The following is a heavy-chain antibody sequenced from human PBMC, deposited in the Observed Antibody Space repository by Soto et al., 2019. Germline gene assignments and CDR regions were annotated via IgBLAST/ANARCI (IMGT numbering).Heavy chain of an antibody. CDR1: GQSFSGHS. D-gene: IGHD1-1*01. Sequence: QVQLRQWGAGLVKPSETLSLSCAVYGQSFSGHSWAWIRQPPGKGLEWIGEINESGSTYYNPSLKSRVTISTDTSKNQFSLKLSSVSAADTAAYFCARGSGIVALPGELEDVKYDYWGQGTLVNVSS. CDR3: ARGSGIVALPGELEDVKYDY. J-gene: IGHJ4*02. CDR2: INESGST. V-gene: IGHV4-34*01.